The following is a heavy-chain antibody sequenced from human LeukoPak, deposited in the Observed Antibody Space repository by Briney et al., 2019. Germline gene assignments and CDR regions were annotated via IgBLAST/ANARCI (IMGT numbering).Heavy chain of an antibody. Sequence: ASVKVSCKASGYTFTSYGISWVRQAPGQGLEWMGWISAYNGNTNYAQKLQGRVTMTEDTSTDTAYMELSSLRSEDTAVYYCVITMTRDVDYWGQGTLVTVSS. V-gene: IGHV1-18*01. D-gene: IGHD3-3*01. CDR2: ISAYNGNT. CDR3: VITMTRDVDY. J-gene: IGHJ4*02. CDR1: GYTFTSYG.